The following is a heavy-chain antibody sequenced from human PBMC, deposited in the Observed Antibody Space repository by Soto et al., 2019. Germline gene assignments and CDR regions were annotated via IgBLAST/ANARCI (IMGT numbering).Heavy chain of an antibody. CDR3: ASDEGTVESNYCSCGMDV. J-gene: IGHJ6*02. Sequence: QVQLVESGGGLVKPGGSLRLSCAASGFTFSDHYMSRIRQAPGKGLEWVAYISRSGSTIYYADSVKGRFTVSRDNAKNALDLQRSSLRAGATAAYYWASDEGTVESNYCSCGMDVWGQGPTVTVSS. CDR2: ISRSGSTI. V-gene: IGHV3-11*01. CDR1: GFTFSDHY. D-gene: IGHD2-21*02.